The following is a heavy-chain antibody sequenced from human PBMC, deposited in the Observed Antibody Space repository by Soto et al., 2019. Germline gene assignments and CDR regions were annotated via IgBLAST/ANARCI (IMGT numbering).Heavy chain of an antibody. CDR3: AHREGDDYVWGSYKDAFDM. D-gene: IGHD3-16*01. CDR2: IYWDGDK. V-gene: IGHV2-5*02. CDR1: GFSLNTTAVG. Sequence: QITLKESGPTLVKPTQTLTLTCTFSGFSLNTTAVGVGWIRQPPGKALEWLALIYWDGDKRYSPSLKSRLAITKDTSKNPVVLKMTNMDPVDTATYYCAHREGDDYVWGSYKDAFDMWGRGTMVTVSS. J-gene: IGHJ3*02.